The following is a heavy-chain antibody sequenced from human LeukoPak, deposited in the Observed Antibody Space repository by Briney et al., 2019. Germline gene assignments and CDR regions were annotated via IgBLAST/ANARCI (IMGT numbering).Heavy chain of an antibody. J-gene: IGHJ4*02. D-gene: IGHD3-9*01. Sequence: GGSLRLSCAASGFTFSDSAMHWVRQASGKGLEWVGRIRSKANSYATAYAASVKGRFTISRDDSKNTAYLQMNSLKTEDTAVYYCTRRYDILTGPPDYWGQGTLVTASS. V-gene: IGHV3-73*01. CDR1: GFTFSDSA. CDR2: IRSKANSYAT. CDR3: TRRYDILTGPPDY.